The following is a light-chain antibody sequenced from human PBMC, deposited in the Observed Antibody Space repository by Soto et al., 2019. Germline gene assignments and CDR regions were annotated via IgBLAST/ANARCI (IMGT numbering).Light chain of an antibody. Sequence: DIQMTQSPSSLSASVGDRVTITCRASQSISSYLNWYQQKPGKAPKLLIYAASSLQSGVPSRFSGSGFGTDFTLTFSSLQPEDFATYYCQQSSCTPYTVGQGTKLEIK. J-gene: IGKJ2*01. CDR2: AAS. V-gene: IGKV1-39*01. CDR3: QQSSCTPYT. CDR1: QSISSY.